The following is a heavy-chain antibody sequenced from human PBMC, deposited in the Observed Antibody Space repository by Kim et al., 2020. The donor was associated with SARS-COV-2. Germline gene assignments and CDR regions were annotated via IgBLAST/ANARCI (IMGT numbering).Heavy chain of an antibody. Sequence: GGSLRLSCAASGFIFSSYGMNWVRQAPGKGLEWVSFISSSSSYIYYADSVKGRFTISRDNAKNSLYLQMNSLRAEDTAVYYCARDPGYYLEADYWGQGTLVTVSS. V-gene: IGHV3-21*01. CDR3: ARDPGYYLEADY. CDR2: ISSSSSYI. D-gene: IGHD3-22*01. J-gene: IGHJ4*02. CDR1: GFIFSSYG.